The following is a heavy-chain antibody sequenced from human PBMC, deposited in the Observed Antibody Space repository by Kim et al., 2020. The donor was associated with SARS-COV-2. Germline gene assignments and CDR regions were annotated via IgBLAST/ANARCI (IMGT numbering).Heavy chain of an antibody. V-gene: IGHV1-2*02. CDR1: GYTFTDYY. CDR2: INPKTGGT. CDR3: ARDGDDYGDYVYVY. J-gene: IGHJ4*02. Sequence: SVKVSCKASGYTFTDYYIHWVRQAPGQGLEWMGWINPKTGGTNYAQKFQGRVTMTRDTSISTAYMELSRLTDDDTAVYYCARDGDDYGDYVYVYWGQGTLVTVSS. D-gene: IGHD4-17*01.